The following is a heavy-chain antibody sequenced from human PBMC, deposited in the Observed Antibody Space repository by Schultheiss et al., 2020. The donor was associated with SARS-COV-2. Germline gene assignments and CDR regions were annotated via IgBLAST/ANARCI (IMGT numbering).Heavy chain of an antibody. Sequence: SETLSLTCTVSGGSVSSGSYYWSWIRQPPGKGLEWIGYIYYSGSTNYNPSLKSRVTISVDTSKNQFSLKLSSVTAADTAVYYCARASTVTTEADYFDYWGQGTLVTVSS. CDR2: IYYSGST. CDR1: GGSVSSGSYY. V-gene: IGHV4-61*01. J-gene: IGHJ4*02. CDR3: ARASTVTTEADYFDY. D-gene: IGHD4-17*01.